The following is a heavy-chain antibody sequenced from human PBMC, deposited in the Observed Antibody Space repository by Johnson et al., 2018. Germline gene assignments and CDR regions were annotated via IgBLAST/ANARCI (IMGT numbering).Heavy chain of an antibody. V-gene: IGHV3-66*02. CDR3: ARDSGGRYCSGGSCYYYYYMEV. J-gene: IGHJ6*03. CDR2: IYNDGST. CDR1: GFTVSSNC. Sequence: VQLVQSGGGLVQPGGSLRLSCVASGFTVSSNCMSWVRQAPGKGLEWVSVIYNDGSTYYTDSVKGRFTISRDNAKNTLYLQMNSLRAEYTAVYYCARDSGGRYCSGGSCYYYYYMEVWGKGTTVTVSS. D-gene: IGHD2-15*01.